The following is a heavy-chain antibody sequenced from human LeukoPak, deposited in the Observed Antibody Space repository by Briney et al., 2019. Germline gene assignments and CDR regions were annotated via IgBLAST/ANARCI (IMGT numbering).Heavy chain of an antibody. Sequence: SQTLSLTCAISGDSVSSNSAAWNWIRQSPSRGLEWLGRTYYRSKWYNDYAVSVKSRITINPDTSKNQFSLQLNSVTPEDTAVYYCARGSDDWNYAYYYYYYMDVWGKGTTVTVSS. CDR3: ARGSDDWNYAYYYYYYMDV. CDR1: GDSVSSNSAA. D-gene: IGHD1-7*01. CDR2: TYYRSKWYN. V-gene: IGHV6-1*01. J-gene: IGHJ6*03.